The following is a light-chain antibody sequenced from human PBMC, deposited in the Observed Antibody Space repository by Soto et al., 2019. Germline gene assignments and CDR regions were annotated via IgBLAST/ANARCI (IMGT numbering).Light chain of an antibody. V-gene: IGLV2-14*01. J-gene: IGLJ1*01. CDR2: DVS. Sequence: QSALTQPASVSGSPGQSITISCTGTSSDVGGYNYVSWYQQHPGKAPKLMIYDVSNRPSGVSNRFSGSKSGNTASLTISGLQAEDEADYYCRSYTSSSLYVFGNGTKVTVL. CDR1: SSDVGGYNY. CDR3: RSYTSSSLYV.